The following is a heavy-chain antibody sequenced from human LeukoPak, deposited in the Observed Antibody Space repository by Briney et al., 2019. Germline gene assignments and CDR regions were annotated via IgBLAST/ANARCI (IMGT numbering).Heavy chain of an antibody. V-gene: IGHV4-59*01. CDR2: IYHSGST. Sequence: SETLSLTCTVSGGSISDFYWSWIRQPPGKGLEWIGYIYHSGSTNHNPSLKSRVALSVDTSKNQFSLKLNSVTAADTAVYYCARGRGGWSGRSWSNYWFFDLWGRGTLVTVSS. J-gene: IGHJ2*01. CDR1: GGSISDFY. CDR3: ARGRGGWSGRSWSNYWFFDL. D-gene: IGHD6-13*01.